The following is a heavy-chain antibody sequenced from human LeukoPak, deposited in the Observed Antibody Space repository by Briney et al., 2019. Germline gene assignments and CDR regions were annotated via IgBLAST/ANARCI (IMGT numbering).Heavy chain of an antibody. CDR2: IKTDGSEK. J-gene: IGHJ5*02. Sequence: PGGSLRLSCVASGLTFSSLWMTWVRQAPGKGLEWVANIKTDGSEKYYVDSVKGRFTISRDNAKNSLYLQMNSLRAEDTAMYYCVRGHSIGDDPWGQGTLVTVSS. V-gene: IGHV3-7*01. D-gene: IGHD3-16*01. CDR3: VRGHSIGDDP. CDR1: GLTFSSLW.